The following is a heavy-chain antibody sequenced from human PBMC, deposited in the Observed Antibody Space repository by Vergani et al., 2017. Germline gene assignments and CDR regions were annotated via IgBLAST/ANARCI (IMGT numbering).Heavy chain of an antibody. V-gene: IGHV1-18*01. CDR1: GYTFTSYG. CDR3: AGSANWELWFDP. J-gene: IGHJ5*02. Sequence: QVQLVQSGAEVKKPGASVKVSCKASGYTFTSYGISWVRQAPGQGLEWMGGISAYNGNTNYAQKLQGRVTMTTATSTSTAYMELRSLRPADTAVYYCAGSANWELWFDPWGQGTLVTVSS. D-gene: IGHD7-27*01. CDR2: ISAYNGNT.